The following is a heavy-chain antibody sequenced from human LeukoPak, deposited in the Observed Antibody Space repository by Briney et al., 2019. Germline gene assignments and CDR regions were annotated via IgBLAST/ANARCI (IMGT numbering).Heavy chain of an antibody. Sequence: PGGSLRLSCAASGFTFSSYAMSWVRQAPGKGLEWVSAISGSGGSTYYADSVKGRFTISRDNPKNTLYLQMNSLRAEDTAVYYCAKDRWPTEATKNWFDPWGQGTLVTVSS. CDR2: ISGSGGST. CDR1: GFTFSSYA. J-gene: IGHJ5*02. V-gene: IGHV3-23*01. CDR3: AKDRWPTEATKNWFDP. D-gene: IGHD1-26*01.